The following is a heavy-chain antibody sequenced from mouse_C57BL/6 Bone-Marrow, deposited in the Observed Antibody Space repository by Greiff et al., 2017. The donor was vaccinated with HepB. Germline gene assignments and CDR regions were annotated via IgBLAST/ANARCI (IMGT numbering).Heavy chain of an antibody. CDR3: ARGNYSNYNWYFDV. CDR2: IDPSDSYT. V-gene: IGHV1-69*01. J-gene: IGHJ1*03. Sequence: VQLQQPGAELVMPGASVKLSCKASGYTFTSYWMHWVKQRPGQGLEWIGEIDPSDSYTNYNQKFKGKSTLTVDKSSSTAYMQLSSLTSEDSAVYYCARGNYSNYNWYFDVWGTGTTVTVSS. CDR1: GYTFTSYW. D-gene: IGHD2-5*01.